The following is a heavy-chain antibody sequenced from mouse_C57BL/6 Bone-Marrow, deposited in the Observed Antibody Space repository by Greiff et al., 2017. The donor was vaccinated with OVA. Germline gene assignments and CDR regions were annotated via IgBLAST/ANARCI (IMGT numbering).Heavy chain of an antibody. CDR3: ARSYDWYFDV. J-gene: IGHJ1*03. Sequence: QVTLKECGPGILQSSQTLSLTCSFSGFSLSTSGMGVSWIRQPSGKGLEWLAHIYWDDDKRYNPSLKSRLTISKDTSRNQVFLKITSVDTADTATYYCARSYDWYFDVWGTGTTVTVSS. V-gene: IGHV8-12*01. D-gene: IGHD2-12*01. CDR2: IYWDDDK. CDR1: GFSLSTSGMG.